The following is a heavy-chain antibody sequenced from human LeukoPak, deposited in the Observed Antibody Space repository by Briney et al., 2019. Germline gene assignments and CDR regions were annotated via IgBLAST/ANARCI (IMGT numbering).Heavy chain of an antibody. D-gene: IGHD3-3*01. CDR1: EFTFSSYN. J-gene: IGHJ4*02. Sequence: GGSLRLSCAASEFTFSSYNMNWVRQAPGKGLEWVSSISSSSYIYYADSVKGRFTISRDNAKNSLYLQMNSLRAEDTAVYYCAREIFWSGYFSNLHFDFWGRGTLVTVSS. CDR3: AREIFWSGYFSNLHFDF. CDR2: ISSSSYI. V-gene: IGHV3-21*01.